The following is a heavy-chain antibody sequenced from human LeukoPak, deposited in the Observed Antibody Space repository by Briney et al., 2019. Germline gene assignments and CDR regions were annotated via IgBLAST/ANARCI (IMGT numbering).Heavy chain of an antibody. V-gene: IGHV1-69*04. J-gene: IGHJ6*02. CDR3: ARRGVLGYCSGGSCLLGMDV. D-gene: IGHD2-15*01. CDR1: GGTFSSYA. Sequence: ASVKVSCKASGGTFSSYAISWVRQAPGQGLEWMGRIIPILGIANYAQKFQGRVTITADKSTSTAYMELSSLRSEDTAVYYCARRGVLGYCSGGSCLLGMDVWGQGTTVTVSS. CDR2: IIPILGIA.